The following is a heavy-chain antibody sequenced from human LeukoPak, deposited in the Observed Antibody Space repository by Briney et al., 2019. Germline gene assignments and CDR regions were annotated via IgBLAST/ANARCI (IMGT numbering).Heavy chain of an antibody. CDR1: GGTFSSYA. Sequence: SVKVSCKASGGTFSSYAISWVRQAPGQGLEWMGGIIPIFATANYAQKFQGRVTITADESTSTAYMELGSLRSEDTAVYYCARSLQAREIDYWGQGTLVTVSS. CDR3: ARSLQAREIDY. CDR2: IIPIFATA. J-gene: IGHJ4*02. V-gene: IGHV1-69*13. D-gene: IGHD6-6*01.